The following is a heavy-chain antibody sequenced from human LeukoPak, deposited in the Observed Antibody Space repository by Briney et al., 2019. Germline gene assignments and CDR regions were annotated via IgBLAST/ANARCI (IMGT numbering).Heavy chain of an antibody. CDR3: ARDSDWLLFDY. J-gene: IGHJ4*02. Sequence: GGSLTLSCAASGFTFSAYWMHWVRQVPGKGLVWGSRIHREGTTTIYADSVKGRFTMSRDNGKNTLYLHMNSLRADDTAVYYCARDSDWLLFDYWGQGTLVTVSS. D-gene: IGHD3-9*01. CDR1: GFTFSAYW. CDR2: IHREGTTT. V-gene: IGHV3-74*01.